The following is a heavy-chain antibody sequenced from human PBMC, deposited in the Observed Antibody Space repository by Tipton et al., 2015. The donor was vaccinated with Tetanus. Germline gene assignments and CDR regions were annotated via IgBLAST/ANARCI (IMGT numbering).Heavy chain of an antibody. V-gene: IGHV3-53*01. CDR1: GFSVSSDY. D-gene: IGHD6-6*01. CDR2: ISGGGRT. CDR3: ARDMMYSSSAYPPPFDH. Sequence: GSLRLSCAASGFSVSSDYMSWVRQAPGKGLQWVSVISGGGRTFYADSVKGRFTTSRDNSKNIMYLQMNNLRADDTALYYCARDMMYSSSAYPPPFDHWGQGTLVTVSS. J-gene: IGHJ4*02.